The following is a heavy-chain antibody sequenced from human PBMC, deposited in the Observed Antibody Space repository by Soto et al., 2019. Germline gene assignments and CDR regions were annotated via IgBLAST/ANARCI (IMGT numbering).Heavy chain of an antibody. CDR1: GLSVSIYY. Sequence: GGSLRLSCAASGLSVSIYYVTWVRQAPGKGLEWVSIMHSDGTTYYADSVKGRFTFSRDSSKNTVYLQMNSLRGEDTAVYYCARVRYSSFDFWGQGTLVTVSS. J-gene: IGHJ4*02. V-gene: IGHV3-53*01. D-gene: IGHD3-16*02. CDR2: MHSDGTT. CDR3: ARVRYSSFDF.